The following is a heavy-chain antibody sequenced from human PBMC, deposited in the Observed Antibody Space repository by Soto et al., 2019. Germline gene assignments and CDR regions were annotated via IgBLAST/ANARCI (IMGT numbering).Heavy chain of an antibody. CDR2: IYYSGST. V-gene: IGHV4-31*03. J-gene: IGHJ5*02. CDR1: GGSISSGGYY. D-gene: IGHD2-2*02. CDR3: ARGGGYCSSTSCYIPWFDP. Sequence: SETLSLTCTVSGGSISSGGYYWSWIRQHPGKGLEWIGYIYYSGSTYYNPSLKSRVTISVDTSKNQFSLKLSSVTAADTAVYYCARGGGYCSSTSCYIPWFDPWGQGTLVTVAS.